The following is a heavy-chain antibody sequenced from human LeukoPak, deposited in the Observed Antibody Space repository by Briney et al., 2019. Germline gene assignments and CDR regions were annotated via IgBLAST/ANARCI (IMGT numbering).Heavy chain of an antibody. D-gene: IGHD2-15*01. CDR3: ARLRGYCSGGSCSGGWFDP. J-gene: IGHJ5*02. Sequence: PSETLSLTCAVYGGSFSGYYWSWIRQPPGKGLEWIGEINHSGSTNYNPSLKSRVTISVDTSKNQFSPKLSSVTAADTAVYYCARLRGYCSGGSCSGGWFDPWGQGTLVTVSS. CDR2: INHSGST. V-gene: IGHV4-34*01. CDR1: GGSFSGYY.